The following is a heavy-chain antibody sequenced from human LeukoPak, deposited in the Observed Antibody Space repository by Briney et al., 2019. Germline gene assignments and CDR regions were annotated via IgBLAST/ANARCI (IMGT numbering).Heavy chain of an antibody. V-gene: IGHV3-33*01. CDR1: GFTFSSYG. D-gene: IGHD6-13*01. CDR2: IWYDGSNK. Sequence: GGSLRLSCAASGFTFSSYGMHWVRQAPGKGLEWVAVIWYDGSNKYYADSVKGRFTISRDNSKNTLYLQMNSLRAEDTAVYYCARDYSSSWNGYFQHWGQGTLVTVSS. CDR3: ARDYSSSWNGYFQH. J-gene: IGHJ1*01.